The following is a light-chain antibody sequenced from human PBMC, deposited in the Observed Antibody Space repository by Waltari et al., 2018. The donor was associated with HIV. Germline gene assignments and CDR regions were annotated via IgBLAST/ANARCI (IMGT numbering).Light chain of an antibody. CDR3: QQTYRTPHT. Sequence: DIQVTQSPSSLSASVGDRVTIPCRAGQSINNFVNWYRQTPGKAPELLISAASDVQSGFSSRFVGSGSGTYYTLTVIRLQADDFAIYYCQQTYRTPHTFGQGTRLEFK. J-gene: IGKJ5*01. V-gene: IGKV1-39*01. CDR2: AAS. CDR1: QSINNF.